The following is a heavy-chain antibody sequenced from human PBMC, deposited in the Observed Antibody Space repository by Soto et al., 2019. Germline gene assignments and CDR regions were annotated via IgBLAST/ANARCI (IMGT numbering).Heavy chain of an antibody. CDR2: IYPGDSDT. D-gene: IGHD2-2*01. Sequence: GESLKISCKGSGYSFTSYWIGWVRQMPGKGLEWMGIIYPGDSDTRYSPSFQGQVTISADKSISTAYLQWSSLKASDTAMYYCARGASISTRSYYYYGMDVWGQGTTVTVS. CDR3: ARGASISTRSYYYYGMDV. CDR1: GYSFTSYW. J-gene: IGHJ6*02. V-gene: IGHV5-51*01.